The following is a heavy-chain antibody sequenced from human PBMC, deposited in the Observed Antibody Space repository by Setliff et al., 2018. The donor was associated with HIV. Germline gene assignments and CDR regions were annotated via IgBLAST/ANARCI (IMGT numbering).Heavy chain of an antibody. D-gene: IGHD1-7*01. CDR2: VYYTGST. V-gene: IGHV4-59*12. J-gene: IGHJ4*02. CDR3: ARVSSVIELQGGDYFDS. CDR1: GDSISSNY. Sequence: SETLSLTCTVSGDSISSNYWTWIRQPPGKGLEYIGYVYYTGSTNYNPSLKNRVTISIDTSKNQFSLKLSSVTGADTAVYYCARVSSVIELQGGDYFDSWGQGLLVTVSS.